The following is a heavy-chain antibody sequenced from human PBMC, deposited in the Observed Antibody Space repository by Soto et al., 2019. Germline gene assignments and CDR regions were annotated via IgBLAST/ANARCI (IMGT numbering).Heavy chain of an antibody. Sequence: EVQLLESGGGLVQPGGSLRLSCAASGFTFSSYAMSWVRQAPGKGLEWVSAISGSGGSTYYADSVKGRFTISRDNSKNTLYLQMNSLIAEDTAVYYCAKCIGARPGPGGYWGQGTLVTVSS. CDR2: ISGSGGST. V-gene: IGHV3-23*01. J-gene: IGHJ4*02. D-gene: IGHD6-6*01. CDR3: AKCIGARPGPGGY. CDR1: GFTFSSYA.